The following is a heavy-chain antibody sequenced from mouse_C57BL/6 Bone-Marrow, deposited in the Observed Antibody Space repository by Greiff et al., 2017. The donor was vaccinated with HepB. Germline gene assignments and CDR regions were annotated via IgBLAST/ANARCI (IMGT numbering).Heavy chain of an antibody. CDR2: IDPSDSYT. J-gene: IGHJ4*01. CDR1: GYTFTSYW. D-gene: IGHD1-1*01. CDR3: ARWRVTTVERVYAMDY. V-gene: IGHV1-69*01. Sequence: VQLQQPGAELVMPGASVKLSCKASGYTFTSYWMHWVKQRPGQGLEWIGEIDPSDSYTNYNQKFKGKSTLTVDKSSSTAYMQLSSLTSEDSAVYYCARWRVTTVERVYAMDYWGQGTSVTVSS.